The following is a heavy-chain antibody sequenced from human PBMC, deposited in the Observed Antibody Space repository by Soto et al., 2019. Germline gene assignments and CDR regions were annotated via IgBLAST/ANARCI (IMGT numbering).Heavy chain of an antibody. CDR3: ARQGVGPLHGLVDV. J-gene: IGHJ6*02. CDR1: GGSISSYY. D-gene: IGHD1-26*01. V-gene: IGHV4-59*08. CDR2: VHHSWGS. Sequence: QVQLQESGPGLVKPSETLSLSCTVSGGSISSYYWSWFRQSPGKRMEWIGYVHHSWGSSYNPTLQSRVAISLDTSKRQFSLKVTSVPATDTAVYYCARQGVGPLHGLVDVWGQGTTVTVSS.